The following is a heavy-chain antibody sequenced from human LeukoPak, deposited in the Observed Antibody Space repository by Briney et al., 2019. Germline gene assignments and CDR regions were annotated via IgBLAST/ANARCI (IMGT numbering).Heavy chain of an antibody. CDR3: ARGRDAYNFDY. CDR2: IYYSGST. D-gene: IGHD5-24*01. J-gene: IGHJ4*02. V-gene: IGHV4-39*01. CDR1: GGSISSSSYY. Sequence: PSETLSLTCTVSGGSISSSSYYWGWIRQPPGKGLEWIGSIYYSGSTYYNPSLKSRVTISVDTSKNQFSLKLSSVTAADTAVYYCARGRDAYNFDYWGQGTLVTVSS.